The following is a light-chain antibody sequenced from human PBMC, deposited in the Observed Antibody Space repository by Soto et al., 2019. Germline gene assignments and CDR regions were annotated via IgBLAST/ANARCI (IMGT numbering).Light chain of an antibody. CDR3: QQYGSSPPIT. V-gene: IGKV3-20*01. CDR1: QSVSSN. Sequence: EIVMTPSPATLSVSPVERATLSCRASQSVSSNLAWYQQTPGQAPRLLIYGASSRATGIPDRFSGSGSGTDFTPTISRLEPEDFAVYYCQQYGSSPPITFGQGTRLEIK. CDR2: GAS. J-gene: IGKJ5*01.